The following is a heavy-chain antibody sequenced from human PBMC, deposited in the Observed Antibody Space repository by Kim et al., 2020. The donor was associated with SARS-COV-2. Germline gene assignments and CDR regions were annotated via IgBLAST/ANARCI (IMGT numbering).Heavy chain of an antibody. V-gene: IGHV3-23*01. Sequence: GGSLRLSCAASGFTFRTYAMSWVRQAPGKGVKWVSIISGNSGNIYYVDSVKGRFTISRDNSKNTVYLQMNSLRAEDTAVYYCAIGVAIFGVPFDYWGRGTLVTVSS. CDR2: ISGNSGNI. J-gene: IGHJ4*02. D-gene: IGHD3-3*01. CDR1: GFTFRTYA. CDR3: AIGVAIFGVPFDY.